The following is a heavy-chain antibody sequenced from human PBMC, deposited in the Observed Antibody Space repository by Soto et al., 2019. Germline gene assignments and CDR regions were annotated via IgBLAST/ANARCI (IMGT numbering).Heavy chain of an antibody. D-gene: IGHD4-4*01. CDR1: GFTFSSYA. V-gene: IGHV3-30-3*01. J-gene: IGHJ2*01. CDR2: ISYDGSNK. CDR3: ARPLWRDDYNWGYFDL. Sequence: QVQLVESGGGVVQPGRSLRLSCAASGFTFSSYAMHWVRQAPGKGLEWVAVISYDGSNKYYADSVKGRFTISRDNXKXTLYLQMNSLRAEDPAVYYCARPLWRDDYNWGYFDLWGRGTLVTVSS.